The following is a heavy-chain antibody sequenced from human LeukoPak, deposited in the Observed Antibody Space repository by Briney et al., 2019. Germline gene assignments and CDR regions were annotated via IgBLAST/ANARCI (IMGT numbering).Heavy chain of an antibody. CDR3: ARAAYDNSGYLTL. CDR1: GYTFTSNY. CDR2: IYPRDGST. V-gene: IGHV1-46*01. D-gene: IGHD3-22*01. J-gene: IGHJ4*02. Sequence: ASVKVSCKASGYTFTSNYIHWVRQAPGQGLEWMGMIYPRDGSTSYAQKFQGRVTVTRDTSTSTVHMELSGLRSEDTAVYYCARAAYDNSGYLTLWGQGTLVTVSS.